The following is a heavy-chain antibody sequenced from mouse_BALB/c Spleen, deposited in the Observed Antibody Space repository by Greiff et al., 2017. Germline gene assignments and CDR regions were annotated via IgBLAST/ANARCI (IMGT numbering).Heavy chain of an antibody. J-gene: IGHJ2*01. Sequence: EVHLVESGGGLVKPGGSLKLSCAASGFTFSSYAMSWVRQTPEKRLEWVASISSGGSTYYPDSVKGRFTISRDNARNILYLQMSSLRSEDTAMYYCARGPLRPYYFDYWGQGTTLTVSS. CDR1: GFTFSSYA. CDR2: ISSGGST. CDR3: ARGPLRPYYFDY. V-gene: IGHV5-6-5*01. D-gene: IGHD1-2*01.